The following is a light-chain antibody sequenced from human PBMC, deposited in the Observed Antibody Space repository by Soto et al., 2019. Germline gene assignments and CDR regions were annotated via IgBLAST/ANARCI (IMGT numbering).Light chain of an antibody. CDR1: SSDIGGYDY. CDR3: SSYTSTSTLVV. J-gene: IGLJ2*01. V-gene: IGLV2-14*01. CDR2: DVT. Sequence: QSVLTQPASVSGSPGQSITISCTGTSSDIGGYDYVSWYQQYPGKVPKLMIYDVTTRASGVPSRFSASKSGDTASLTISGLQAEDEADYYCSSYTSTSTLVVFGGGTKVTVL.